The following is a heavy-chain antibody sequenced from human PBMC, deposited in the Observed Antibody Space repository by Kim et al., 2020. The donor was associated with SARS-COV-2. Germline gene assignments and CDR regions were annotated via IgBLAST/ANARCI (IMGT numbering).Heavy chain of an antibody. CDR2: IKQDGSEK. CDR1: GFTFSSYW. D-gene: IGHD3-10*01. V-gene: IGHV3-7*01. Sequence: GGSLRLSYAASGFTFSSYWMSWVRQAPGKGLEWVANIKQDGSEKYYVDSVKGRFTISRDNAKNSLYLQMNSLRADDTAVYYCARRYYYGSGTYYFDYWGQGTLVTVSS. J-gene: IGHJ4*02. CDR3: ARRYYYGSGTYYFDY.